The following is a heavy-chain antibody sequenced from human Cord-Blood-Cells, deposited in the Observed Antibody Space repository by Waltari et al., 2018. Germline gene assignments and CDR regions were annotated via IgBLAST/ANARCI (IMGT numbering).Heavy chain of an antibody. V-gene: IGHV3-7*01. J-gene: IGHJ4*02. Sequence: EVQLVESGGGLVQPGGSLRLSCAASGFTFSSYWMSWVRQAPGKGGEWVSNIKQNGCEKYCVDSVKGRFTLSRDNSKNSLYLQMSSLRAEVTALYYCAGRFDYWGQGTLVTVSS. CDR3: AGRFDY. CDR1: GFTFSSYW. CDR2: IKQNGCEK.